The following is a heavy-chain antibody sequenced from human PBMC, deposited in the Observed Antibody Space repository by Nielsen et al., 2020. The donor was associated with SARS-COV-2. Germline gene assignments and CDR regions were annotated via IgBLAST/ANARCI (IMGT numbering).Heavy chain of an antibody. D-gene: IGHD2-2*01. J-gene: IGHJ5*02. CDR3: ATARYCSRTSCSAGTDMFDP. CDR1: GFTFSKAW. Sequence: CVASGFTFSKAWMSWVRQAPGKGLEWVGRIKSKIDGGTTDYAAPVKDRFSISRDDSKNTAYLDMSSLRTEDTAVYYCATARYCSRTSCSAGTDMFDPWGQGTQVIVSS. V-gene: IGHV3-15*01. CDR2: IKSKIDGGTT.